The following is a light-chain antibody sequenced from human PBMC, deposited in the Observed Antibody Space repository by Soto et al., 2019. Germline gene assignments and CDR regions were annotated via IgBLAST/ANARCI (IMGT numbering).Light chain of an antibody. J-gene: IGLJ1*01. CDR1: SSDVGGYNF. V-gene: IGLV2-8*01. CDR2: EVT. CDR3: SSYAGSNNPYV. Sequence: QSALTQPPSASGSPGQSVAISCTGTSSDVGGYNFVSWYQQHPGKAPKLIIYEVTKRPSGVPDRFSGSKSGNTASLTVSVLQADDEADYFCSSYAGSNNPYVFGTGTKLTVL.